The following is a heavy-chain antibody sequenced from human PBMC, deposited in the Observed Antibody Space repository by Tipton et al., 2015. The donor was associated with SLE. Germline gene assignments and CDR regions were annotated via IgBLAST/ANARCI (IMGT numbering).Heavy chain of an antibody. CDR1: GFTFDDYA. CDR2: ISGDGGST. CDR3: TRDSAVAAYFDY. Sequence: SLRLSCAASGFTFDDYAMHWVRQAPGKGLEWVSLISGDGGSTYYADSVKGRFTISRDNSKNSLYLQMNSLRAEDTAVYYCTRDSAVAAYFDYWGQGALVTVSS. V-gene: IGHV3-43*02. D-gene: IGHD6-19*01. J-gene: IGHJ4*02.